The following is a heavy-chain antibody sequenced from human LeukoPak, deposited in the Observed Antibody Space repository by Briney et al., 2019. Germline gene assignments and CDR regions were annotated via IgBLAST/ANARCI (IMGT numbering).Heavy chain of an antibody. Sequence: PGGSLRLSYTASGFTFSTYWMHWVRQAPGKGLVWVSRIDNTGGDRNYVDSVKGRFTISRDNAKNTLYLQMNSLRPEDTAVYYCARDDNSGSVDDYWGQGILVTVSS. CDR2: IDNTGGDR. CDR3: ARDDNSGSVDDY. CDR1: GFTFSTYW. V-gene: IGHV3-74*01. J-gene: IGHJ4*02. D-gene: IGHD3-22*01.